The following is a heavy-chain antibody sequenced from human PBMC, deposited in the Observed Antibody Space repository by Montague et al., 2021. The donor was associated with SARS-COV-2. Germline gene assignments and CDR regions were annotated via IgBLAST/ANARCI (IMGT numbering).Heavy chain of an antibody. V-gene: IGHV4-34*01. D-gene: IGHD3-10*01. CDR1: GGSFSGYY. CDR2: INHSGST. Sequence: SETLSLTCAVYGGSFSGYYWSWIRQPPGKGLEWIGEINHSGSTNYSPSLKSRVTISVDTSKNQFSLKLSSVTAADTAVYYCARVSKARMVRGVITGNWFDPWGQGTLVTVSS. J-gene: IGHJ5*02. CDR3: ARVSKARMVRGVITGNWFDP.